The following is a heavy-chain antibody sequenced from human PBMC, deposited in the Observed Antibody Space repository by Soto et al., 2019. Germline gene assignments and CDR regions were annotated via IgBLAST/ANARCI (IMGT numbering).Heavy chain of an antibody. CDR2: ISGSGGST. D-gene: IGHD2-15*01. CDR3: AKALSSHMGYCSGGSCYSCHY. J-gene: IGHJ4*02. V-gene: IGHV3-23*01. Sequence: GGSLILSCAASGFTFSSYAMSWVRQAPGKGLEWVSAISGSGGSTYYADSVKGRFTISRDNSKNTLYLQMNSLRAEDTAVYYCAKALSSHMGYCSGGSCYSCHYWGQGTLVTVSS. CDR1: GFTFSSYA.